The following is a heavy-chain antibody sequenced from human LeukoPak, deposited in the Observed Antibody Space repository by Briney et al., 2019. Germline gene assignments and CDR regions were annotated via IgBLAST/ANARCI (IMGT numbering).Heavy chain of an antibody. V-gene: IGHV4-38-2*02. CDR1: GYSITSGYY. CDR2: IYYSGST. Sequence: PSETLSLTCTVSGYSITSGYYWGWIRQPPGKGLEWIGSIYYSGSTYYNPSLKSRVTISVDTSENQFSLKLSSVTAADTAVYYCARHLTLVSGSGVDYWGQGTLVTVSS. CDR3: ARHLTLVSGSGVDY. D-gene: IGHD3-10*01. J-gene: IGHJ4*02.